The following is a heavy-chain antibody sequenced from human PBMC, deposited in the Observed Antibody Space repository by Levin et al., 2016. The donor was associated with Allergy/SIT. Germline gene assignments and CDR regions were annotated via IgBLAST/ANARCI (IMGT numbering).Heavy chain of an antibody. D-gene: IGHD2-2*01. CDR1: GYSISSGYY. V-gene: IGHV4-38-2*02. Sequence: SETLSLTCAVSGYSISSGYYWGWIRQPPGKGLEWIGSIYHSGSTYYNPSLKSRVTISVDTSKNQFSLKLSSVTAADTAVYYCARDSGIVVVPAASDGMDVWGQGTTVTVSS. CDR2: IYHSGST. CDR3: ARDSGIVVVPAASDGMDV. J-gene: IGHJ6*02.